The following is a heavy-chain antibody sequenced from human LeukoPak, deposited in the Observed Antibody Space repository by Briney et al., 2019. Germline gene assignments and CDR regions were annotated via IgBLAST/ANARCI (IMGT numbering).Heavy chain of an antibody. V-gene: IGHV4-34*01. J-gene: IGHJ3*02. CDR3: ARHTITIFWGRHHAFDI. CDR2: INHSGST. D-gene: IGHD3-9*01. CDR1: GGSFSGYY. Sequence: SETLSLTCAVYGGSFSGYYWSWIRQPPGKGLEWIGEINHSGSTNYNPSLKSRVTISVDMSKNQFSLKLSSVTAADTAVYYCARHTITIFWGRHHAFDIWGQGTMVTVSS.